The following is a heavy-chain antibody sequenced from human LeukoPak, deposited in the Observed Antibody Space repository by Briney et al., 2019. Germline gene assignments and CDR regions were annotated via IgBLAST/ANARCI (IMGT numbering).Heavy chain of an antibody. J-gene: IGHJ4*02. CDR1: GFTFSSYE. V-gene: IGHV3-48*03. D-gene: IGHD3-3*01. CDR2: ISSSGSTI. CDR3: ATGFWSGF. Sequence: GGSLRLSCAASGFTFSSYEMNWVRQAPGKGLEWVSYISSSGSTIFYADSVKGRFTIPKDNAKNSLYLQMNSLRAEDTAVYYCATGFWSGFWGQGTLVTVSS.